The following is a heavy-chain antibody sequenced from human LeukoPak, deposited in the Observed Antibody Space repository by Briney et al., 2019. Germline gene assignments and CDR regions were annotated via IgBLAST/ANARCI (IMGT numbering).Heavy chain of an antibody. Sequence: PGGSLRLSCAASGFTFSNYAMSWVRQAPGKGLEWFSAITDSGGDTYYADSVKGRFTISRDNSKNTLYLQMNSLRAEDTAVYYCASPYTDYWGQGTLVTVSS. D-gene: IGHD4-11*01. J-gene: IGHJ4*02. CDR3: ASPYTDY. V-gene: IGHV3-23*01. CDR1: GFTFSNYA. CDR2: ITDSGGDT.